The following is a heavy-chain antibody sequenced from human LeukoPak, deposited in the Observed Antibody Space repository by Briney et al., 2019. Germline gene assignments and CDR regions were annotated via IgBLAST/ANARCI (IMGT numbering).Heavy chain of an antibody. Sequence: KPSETLSLTCAVSGGSISSGGYSWSWIRQPPGKGLEWIGYIYHSGSTYYNPSLKSRVTISVDTSKNQFSLKLSSVTAADTAVYYCARSYYDSSGYYGMRAFDIWGQGTMVTVSS. CDR1: GGSISSGGYS. V-gene: IGHV4-30-2*02. CDR2: IYHSGST. CDR3: ARSYYDSSGYYGMRAFDI. D-gene: IGHD3-22*01. J-gene: IGHJ3*02.